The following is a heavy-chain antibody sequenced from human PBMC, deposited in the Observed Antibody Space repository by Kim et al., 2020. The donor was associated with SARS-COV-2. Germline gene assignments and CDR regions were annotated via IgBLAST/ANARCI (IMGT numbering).Heavy chain of an antibody. Sequence: GGSLRLSCAASGFTFSSYGMHWVRQAPGKGLEWVAVISYDGSNKYYADSVKGRFTISRDNSKNTLYLQMNSLRAEDTAVYYCAKDPKLLSEERTGKDTFYGMDVWGQGTTVTVSS. D-gene: IGHD2-2*01. CDR3: AKDPKLLSEERTGKDTFYGMDV. CDR2: ISYDGSNK. CDR1: GFTFSSYG. J-gene: IGHJ6*02. V-gene: IGHV3-30*18.